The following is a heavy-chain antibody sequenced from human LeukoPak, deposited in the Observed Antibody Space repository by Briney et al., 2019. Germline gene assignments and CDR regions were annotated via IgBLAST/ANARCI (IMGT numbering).Heavy chain of an antibody. CDR3: AKTVNIGALDPYDN. Sequence: GGSLRLSCAASGFSFSTYAMSWVRQAPGKGLEWVSVMSGSGDRIFYADSVKGRFTISRDNSKNTLYLQMNSLTGEDTAVYYCAKTVNIGALDPYDNWGQGTLVTVSS. D-gene: IGHD6-13*01. CDR2: MSGSGDRI. V-gene: IGHV3-23*01. J-gene: IGHJ4*02. CDR1: GFSFSTYA.